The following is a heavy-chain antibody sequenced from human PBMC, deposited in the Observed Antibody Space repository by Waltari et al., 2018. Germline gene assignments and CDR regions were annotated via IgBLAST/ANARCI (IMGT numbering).Heavy chain of an antibody. J-gene: IGHJ4*02. CDR2: IRDNSGST. CDR1: GFTFGRYA. V-gene: IGHV3-23*01. D-gene: IGHD1-1*01. Sequence: EVRLLESGGGSVQPGGSLSLSCVGSGFTFGRYAMSWVRQAPGKGLEWVSGIRDNSGSTYYADSVKGRFTISRDNFKNTLFLDLNSLRAEDTAAYYCAKSGDNYVVYFDSWGQGSLVSVSS. CDR3: AKSGDNYVVYFDS.